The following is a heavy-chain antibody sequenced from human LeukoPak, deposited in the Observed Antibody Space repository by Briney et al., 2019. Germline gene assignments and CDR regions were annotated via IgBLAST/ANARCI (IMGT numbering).Heavy chain of an antibody. CDR1: GGTFNSYA. J-gene: IGHJ4*02. V-gene: IGHV1-69*05. Sequence: SVKVSSKASGGTFNSYAISWVRQAPGQGLEWMGGIIPIFGTANYAQKFQGRVTITTDESTSTAYMELSSLRSEDTAVYYCARDGEAGGYSDYWGQGTLVTVSS. D-gene: IGHD2-8*02. CDR2: IIPIFGTA. CDR3: ARDGEAGGYSDY.